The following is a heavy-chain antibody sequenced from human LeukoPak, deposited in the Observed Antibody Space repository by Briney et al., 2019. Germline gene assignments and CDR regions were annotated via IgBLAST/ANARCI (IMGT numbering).Heavy chain of an antibody. V-gene: IGHV4-59*08. CDR1: GFTFSDYY. Sequence: PGGSLRLSCAASGFTFSDYYMSWIRQPPGKGLEWIGYISHSGSTNYSPSLKSRVTISLDTSKNQFSLKLSSVTAADTAVYYCAGHHPRNTVDFWGQGTLVTVSS. CDR2: ISHSGST. CDR3: AGHHPRNTVDF. J-gene: IGHJ4*02. D-gene: IGHD2/OR15-2a*01.